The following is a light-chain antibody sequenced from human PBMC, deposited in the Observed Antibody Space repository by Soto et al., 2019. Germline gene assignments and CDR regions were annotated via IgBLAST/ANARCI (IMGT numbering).Light chain of an antibody. Sequence: ETVLTQSPGTLSLSPGERATLSCRASQSVSSSDLAWYQQKPGQAPRLLIYGASRRATGIPDRFSGSGSGTDFTLTISRLEPEDFAVYYCQQYGWSPPSWTFGQGTKVEIK. V-gene: IGKV3-20*01. CDR3: QQYGWSPPSWT. J-gene: IGKJ1*01. CDR1: QSVSSSD. CDR2: GAS.